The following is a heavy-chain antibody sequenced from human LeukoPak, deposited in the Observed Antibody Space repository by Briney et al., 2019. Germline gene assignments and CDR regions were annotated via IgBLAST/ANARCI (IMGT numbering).Heavy chain of an antibody. J-gene: IGHJ4*02. CDR3: ARDDNWVFDS. D-gene: IGHD3-16*01. Sequence: GSLRLSCAASGFTITSYSMNWVRQAPGKGLEWVSYIRSSSSIISYADSVKGRFTISSDNAKNSLYLQMNSLRDEDTAVYYCARDDNWVFDSWGQGTLVTVSS. V-gene: IGHV3-48*02. CDR1: GFTITSYS. CDR2: IRSSSSII.